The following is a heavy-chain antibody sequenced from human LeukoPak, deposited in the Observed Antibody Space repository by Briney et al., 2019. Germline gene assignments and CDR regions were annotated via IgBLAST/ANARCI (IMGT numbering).Heavy chain of an antibody. CDR1: GGSISSGSYY. V-gene: IGHV4-61*02. D-gene: IGHD6-19*01. CDR2: IYTSGST. CDR3: ARWGSGWYRSEYYYYYMDV. Sequence: SETLSLACTVSGGSISSGSYYWSWIRQPAGKGLEWIGRIYTSGSTNYNPSLRSRVTISVDTSKNQFSLKLSSVTAADTAVYYCARWGSGWYRSEYYYYYMDVWGKGTTVTVSS. J-gene: IGHJ6*03.